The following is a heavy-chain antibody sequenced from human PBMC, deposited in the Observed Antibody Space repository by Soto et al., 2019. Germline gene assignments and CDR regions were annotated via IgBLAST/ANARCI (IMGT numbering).Heavy chain of an antibody. J-gene: IGHJ5*02. CDR2: ISAYNGNT. CDR3: ARDLEVVAASSSWFDP. V-gene: IGHV1-18*04. CDR1: GYTFTSYG. D-gene: IGHD2-15*01. Sequence: ASVKVSCKASGYTFTSYGISWVRHAPGQGLEWMGWISAYNGNTNYAQKLQGRVTMTTDTSTSTAYMELRSLRSDDTAVYYCARDLEVVAASSSWFDPWGQGTLVTVSS.